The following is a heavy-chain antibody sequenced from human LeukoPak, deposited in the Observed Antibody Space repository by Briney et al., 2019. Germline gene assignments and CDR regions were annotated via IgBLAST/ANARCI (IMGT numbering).Heavy chain of an antibody. CDR3: ARDWGYYGDYLGGYFDY. D-gene: IGHD4-17*01. V-gene: IGHV1-18*01. CDR1: GYTFTSYG. CDR2: ISDYNGNT. Sequence: GASVKVSCKASGYTFTSYGISWVRQAPGQGLEWMGRISDYNGNTNYAQKLQGRVTMTTDTSTSTAYMELRSLRSDDTAVYYCARDWGYYGDYLGGYFDYWGQGTLVTVSS. J-gene: IGHJ4*02.